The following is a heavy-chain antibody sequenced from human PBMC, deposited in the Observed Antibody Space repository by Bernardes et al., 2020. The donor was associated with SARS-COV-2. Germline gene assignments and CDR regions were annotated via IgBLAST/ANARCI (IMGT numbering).Heavy chain of an antibody. CDR3: ARGGYSSSWRCDY. Sequence: SVTVSCKASPDTYISYGFSWVRQAPGRGLDWLGGIFPFIRTTNFAHNFQGRTTITADDSTSTVYMELSSLTSEDTDVYYCARGGYSSSWRCDYWGQGTLVTVSS. CDR1: PDTYISYG. D-gene: IGHD6-13*01. J-gene: IGHJ4*02. CDR2: IFPFIRTT. V-gene: IGHV1-69*13.